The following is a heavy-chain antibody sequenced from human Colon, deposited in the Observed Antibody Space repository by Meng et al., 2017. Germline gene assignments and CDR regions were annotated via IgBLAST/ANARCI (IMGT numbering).Heavy chain of an antibody. CDR1: GGSIRSGDYY. V-gene: IGHV4-30-4*01. Sequence: VPVHASAPGLGKPSPTRSFTWTVSGGSIRSGDYYWSLIRQPPGKGLEWLGYIYYSGSTYYNPSLKSRVTISVDTSKNQFSLKLSSVTAADTAVYYCARGPTTYFDYWGQGTLVTVSS. CDR3: ARGPTTYFDY. CDR2: IYYSGST. J-gene: IGHJ4*02. D-gene: IGHD4-17*01.